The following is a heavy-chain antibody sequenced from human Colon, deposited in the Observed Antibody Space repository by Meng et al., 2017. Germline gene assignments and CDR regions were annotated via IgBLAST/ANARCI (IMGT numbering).Heavy chain of an antibody. CDR2: MSDSGTT. D-gene: IGHD4-17*01. CDR3: ARDTLYGTDY. CDR1: GGASKSGGYH. V-gene: IGHV4-31*03. J-gene: IGHJ4*02. Sequence: QVHLHESVPGLERPSEDLSLACTASGGASKSGGYHWSRVRQPPGKGREYIGFMSDSGTTDYNPSLMSRVSISEIGSSKNQFSLTLRSVTAADTATYFCARDTLYGTDYWGQGVLVTVSS.